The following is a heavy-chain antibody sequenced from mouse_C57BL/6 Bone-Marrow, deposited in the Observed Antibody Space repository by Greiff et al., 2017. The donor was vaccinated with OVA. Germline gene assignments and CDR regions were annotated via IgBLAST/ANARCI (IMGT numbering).Heavy chain of an antibody. D-gene: IGHD1-1*01. CDR2: IDPANGNT. J-gene: IGHJ2*01. CDR3: APTTVVATDYLDY. CDR1: GFNFKNTY. Sequence: VQLQQSVAELVRPGASVKLSCTASGFNFKNTYMHWVKQRPEQGLEWIGRIDPANGNTKYAPKFQGKATITADTSSNTAYLQLSSLTSEDTAIYYCAPTTVVATDYLDYWGQGTTLTVSS. V-gene: IGHV14-3*01.